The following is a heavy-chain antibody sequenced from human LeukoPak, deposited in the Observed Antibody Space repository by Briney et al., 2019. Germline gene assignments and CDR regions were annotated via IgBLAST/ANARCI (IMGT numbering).Heavy chain of an antibody. CDR2: INTNTGNP. CDR1: GYTFTNYA. Sequence: GASVKVSCKASGYTFTNYAMNWVRQAPGQGLEWMGWINTNTGNPTYAQGFTGRYVFSLDTSVSTAYLQIYSLRAEDTAVYYCARTYYYGDSTFVGFDSRGQGTLVTVSS. CDR3: ARTYYYGDSTFVGFDS. V-gene: IGHV7-4-1*01. J-gene: IGHJ4*02. D-gene: IGHD4-17*01.